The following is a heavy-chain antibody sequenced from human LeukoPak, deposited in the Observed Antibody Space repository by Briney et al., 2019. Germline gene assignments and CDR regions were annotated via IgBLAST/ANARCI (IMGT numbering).Heavy chain of an antibody. V-gene: IGHV4-39*07. Sequence: SETLSLTCTVSGGSISSSGYYWGWIRQPPGKGLEWIGXIYSSGSTSSNPXLKSRVTISVDTSKNQFSLKLSSVTAADTAVYYXXXXXXDTGXXEXXFDHWGQGALVTVSS. CDR1: GGSISSSGYY. J-gene: IGHJ4*02. D-gene: IGHD2-8*02. CDR2: IYSSGST. CDR3: XXXXXDTGXXEXXFDH.